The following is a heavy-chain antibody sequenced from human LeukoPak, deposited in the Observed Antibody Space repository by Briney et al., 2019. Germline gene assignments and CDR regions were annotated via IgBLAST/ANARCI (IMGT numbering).Heavy chain of an antibody. CDR2: IYYSGST. J-gene: IGHJ4*02. Sequence: SETLSLTCTVSGGSISSYYWSWIRQPPGKGLEWIGYIYYSGSTNYNPSLKSRVTISVDTSKNQFSLKLSSVTAADTAVYYCARTIGSYFSYWGQGTLVTVSS. V-gene: IGHV4-59*01. CDR1: GGSISSYY. D-gene: IGHD1-26*01. CDR3: ARTIGSYFSY.